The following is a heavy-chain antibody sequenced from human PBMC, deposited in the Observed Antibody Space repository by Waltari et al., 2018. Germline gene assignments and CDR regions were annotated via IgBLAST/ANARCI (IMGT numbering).Heavy chain of an antibody. Sequence: QVQLQESGPSLLKPSETLSLMCTGSGGSISGFYWSWVRQPPGKGLDWIGYIYSTGRTKFNPSLTSRVTMSVDTSKNQFSLKLSSVTAADTAFYYCARGGGGDWEWFDPWGQGTLVTVSS. CDR1: GGSISGFY. V-gene: IGHV4-59*01. J-gene: IGHJ5*02. D-gene: IGHD2-21*02. CDR3: ARGGGGDWEWFDP. CDR2: IYSTGRT.